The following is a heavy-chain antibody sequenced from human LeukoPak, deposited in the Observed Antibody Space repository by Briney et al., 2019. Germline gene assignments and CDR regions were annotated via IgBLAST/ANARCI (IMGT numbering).Heavy chain of an antibody. CDR2: INSDGSST. CDR1: GFTFSSYW. J-gene: IGHJ4*02. Sequence: GGSLRLSCAASGFTFSSYWMHWVRQAPGKGLVWVSRINSDGSSTSYADSVKGRFTISRDNAKNTLHLKMNSLRAEDTAVYYCARGAANYGSGSYLNYWGQGTLVTVSS. CDR3: ARGAANYGSGSYLNY. D-gene: IGHD3-10*01. V-gene: IGHV3-74*01.